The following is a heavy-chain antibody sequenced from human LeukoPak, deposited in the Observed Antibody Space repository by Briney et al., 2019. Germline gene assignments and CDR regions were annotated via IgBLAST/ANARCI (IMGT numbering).Heavy chain of an antibody. CDR3: ARGNYDYVWGSYWTANWFDP. D-gene: IGHD3-16*01. V-gene: IGHV4-59*01. CDR1: GGSISSYY. J-gene: IGHJ5*02. Sequence: SETLSLTCTVSGGSISSYYWSWIRQPPGKGLKWIGYIYYSGSTNYNPSLTSRVTISVDTSKNQFSLKLSSVTAADTAVYYCARGNYDYVWGSYWTANWFDPWGQGTLVTVSS. CDR2: IYYSGST.